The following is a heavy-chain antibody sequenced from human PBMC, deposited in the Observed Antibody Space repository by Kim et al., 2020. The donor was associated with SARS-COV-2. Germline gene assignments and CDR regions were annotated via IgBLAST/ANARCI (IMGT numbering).Heavy chain of an antibody. CDR3: ARGHYYAMDV. V-gene: IGHV3-74*01. CDR1: GFIFSGVW. Sequence: GGSRRLSCAASGFIFSGVWMHWVRQAPGKGLVWVSRIHSDGSSTSYADSVKGRFTISRDNAMNTLYLQVNSLRGEDTGVDYCARGHYYAMDVWGQGTTVT. CDR2: IHSDGSST. J-gene: IGHJ6*02.